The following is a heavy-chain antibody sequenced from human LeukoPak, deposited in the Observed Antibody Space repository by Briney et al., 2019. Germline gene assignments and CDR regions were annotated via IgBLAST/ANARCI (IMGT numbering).Heavy chain of an antibody. CDR1: GGSISSSSYY. D-gene: IGHD2-21*01. Sequence: PSETLSLPCTVSGGSISSSSYYWGWIRPPPGKGLEGIGSIYYSGSTYYNPSLKSRVTISVDTSKNQFSLKLSSVTAADTAVYYCHFIVVRKYAFDIWGQGTMVTVSS. V-gene: IGHV4-39*01. CDR3: HFIVVRKYAFDI. CDR2: IYYSGST. J-gene: IGHJ3*02.